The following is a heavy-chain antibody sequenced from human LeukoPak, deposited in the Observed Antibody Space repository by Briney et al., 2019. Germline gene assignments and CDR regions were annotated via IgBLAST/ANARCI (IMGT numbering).Heavy chain of an antibody. Sequence: SVKVSCKASGGTFSSYTISWVRQAPGQGLEWMGRIIPILGIANYAQKFQGRVTITTAKSTSTAYMELSSLRSESTAVYYCAREKRYRGFLEWLFRDIWAKGTMVTVSS. CDR3: AREKRYRGFLEWLFRDI. J-gene: IGHJ3*02. D-gene: IGHD3-3*01. CDR1: GGTFSSYT. V-gene: IGHV1-69*04. CDR2: IIPILGIA.